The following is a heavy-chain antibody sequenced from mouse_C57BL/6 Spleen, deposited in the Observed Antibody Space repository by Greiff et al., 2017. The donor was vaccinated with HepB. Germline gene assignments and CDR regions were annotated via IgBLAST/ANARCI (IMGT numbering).Heavy chain of an antibody. D-gene: IGHD1-1*01. V-gene: IGHV1-7*01. CDR1: GYTFTSYW. CDR2: INPSSGYT. Sequence: VQLQQSGAELAKPGASVKLSCKASGYTFTSYWMHWVKQRPAQGLEWIGYINPSSGYTKYNQKFKDKATLTADKSSSTAYMQLSSLTYEDSAVYYCARDYGSSYRYFDVWGTGTTVTVSS. J-gene: IGHJ1*03. CDR3: ARDYGSSYRYFDV.